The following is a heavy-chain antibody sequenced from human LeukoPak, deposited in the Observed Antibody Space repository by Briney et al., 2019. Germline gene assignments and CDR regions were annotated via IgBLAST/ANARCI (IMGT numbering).Heavy chain of an antibody. CDR3: ARHFWQNYDAFDI. Sequence: SETLSLTCTVSGGSISSYYWSWIRQPPRKGLEWIGYIYYSGSTNYNPSLESRVSISVDTSKNQFSLRLNSVTAADTAVNYCARHFWQNYDAFDIWGQGTMVTVSP. J-gene: IGHJ3*02. CDR2: IYYSGST. CDR1: GGSISSYY. D-gene: IGHD3-3*01. V-gene: IGHV4-59*08.